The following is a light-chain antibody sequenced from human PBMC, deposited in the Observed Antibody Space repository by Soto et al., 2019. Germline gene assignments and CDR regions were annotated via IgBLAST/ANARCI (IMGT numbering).Light chain of an antibody. V-gene: IGKV1-5*01. CDR2: DAS. CDR1: QGSSTW. Sequence: DIQMTQSPSTLSASVGDRVTITCRASQGSSTWLAWYQQRPGEAPKVLIYDASSLESGVPSRFSGSGSETEFTLTISSLPPDDFATYYCQHYNSYPFTFGPGTKVDIK. J-gene: IGKJ3*01. CDR3: QHYNSYPFT.